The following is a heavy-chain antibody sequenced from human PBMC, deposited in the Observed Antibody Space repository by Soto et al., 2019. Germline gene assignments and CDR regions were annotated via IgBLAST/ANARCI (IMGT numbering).Heavy chain of an antibody. CDR1: GDSVSTYS. D-gene: IGHD2-2*01. V-gene: IGHV4-59*02. CDR2: ICYGGST. Sequence: PSWTLCLTCTVSGDSVSTYSWIWIRQPPGKGLEWIGYICYGGSTNYNPSLKSRVTVSTDTSKNQFSLRLSSVTAADTAVYYCSRGTLPRYCSSTTCAYYMDVWGKGTTVTVSS. CDR3: SRGTLPRYCSSTTCAYYMDV. J-gene: IGHJ6*03.